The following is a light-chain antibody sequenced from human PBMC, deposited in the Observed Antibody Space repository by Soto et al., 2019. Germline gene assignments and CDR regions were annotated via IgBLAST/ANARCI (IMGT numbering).Light chain of an antibody. CDR2: TAS. Sequence: DIQLTQSPSFLSASVGDRVTITCRASQGISSYLAWYQQKPGTAPKVLIYTASTLHSGVPSRFSGSGSGTEFTLTISSLQHEDFATYYCQQLNSYPITFGQGTRLEIK. V-gene: IGKV1-9*01. CDR1: QGISSY. CDR3: QQLNSYPIT. J-gene: IGKJ5*01.